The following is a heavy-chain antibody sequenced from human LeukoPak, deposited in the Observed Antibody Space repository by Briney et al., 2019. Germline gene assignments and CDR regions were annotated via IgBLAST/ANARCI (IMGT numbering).Heavy chain of an antibody. CDR1: GGTFSSYA. CDR2: IIPIFGTA. Sequence: GSSVRVSCKASGGTFSSYAISWVRQAPGQGLEWMGRIIPIFGTANYAQKFQGRVTITTDESTSTAYVELSSLRSEDTAVYYCARMWSYNWFDPWGQGTLVTVSS. J-gene: IGHJ5*02. V-gene: IGHV1-69*05. CDR3: ARMWSYNWFDP. D-gene: IGHD2-21*01.